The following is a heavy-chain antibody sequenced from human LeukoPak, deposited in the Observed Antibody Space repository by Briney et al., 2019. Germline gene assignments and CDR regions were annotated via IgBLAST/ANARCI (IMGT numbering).Heavy chain of an antibody. V-gene: IGHV3-15*01. J-gene: IGHJ4*02. CDR2: TKGKIDGGTT. CDR1: GFTFNSAW. D-gene: IGHD2-8*01. CDR3: STAGYCTNGVCYALDY. Sequence: PGGSLRLSCGAFGFTFNSAWMNWVRQAPGKGLEWVARTKGKIDGGTTDYAAPVKGRFTVSRDDSKNTLYLQMNSLRTEDTALYYCSTAGYCTNGVCYALDYWGQGTLVTVSS.